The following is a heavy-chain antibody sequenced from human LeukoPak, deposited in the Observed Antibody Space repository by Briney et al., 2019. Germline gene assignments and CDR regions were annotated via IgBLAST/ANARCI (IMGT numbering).Heavy chain of an antibody. CDR1: GYTFTGYY. CDR2: INPNSGGT. CDR3: ARSVPPLDIMITFGGCVD. D-gene: IGHD3-16*01. Sequence: VASVKVSCKASGYTFTGYYMHWVRQAPGRGLEWMGWINPNSGGTNYAQKFQGRVTMTRDTSISTAYMELSRLRSDDTAVYYCARSVPPLDIMITFGGCVDWGQGTLVTVSS. J-gene: IGHJ4*02. V-gene: IGHV1-2*02.